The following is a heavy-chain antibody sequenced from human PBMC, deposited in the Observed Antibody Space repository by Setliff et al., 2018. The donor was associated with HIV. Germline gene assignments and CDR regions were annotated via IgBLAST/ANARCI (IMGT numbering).Heavy chain of an antibody. CDR3: ARARFLEWLPDY. J-gene: IGHJ4*02. V-gene: IGHV1-46*01. D-gene: IGHD3-3*01. CDR2: INPSGGST. CDR1: GYTFTNYY. Sequence: ASVKVSCKASGYTFTNYYIHWVRQAPGQGLEWMGIINPSGGSTTYAQKFQGRVTVTRDTSTSTVYMELSSLRSEDTAVYYCARARFLEWLPDYWGQGTLVTVSS.